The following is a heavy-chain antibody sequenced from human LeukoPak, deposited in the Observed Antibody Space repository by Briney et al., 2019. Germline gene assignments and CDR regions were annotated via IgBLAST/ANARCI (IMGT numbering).Heavy chain of an antibody. Sequence: GGSLRLSCAASGFTFDDYAMHWVRQAPGKGLEWVSGISWNSGSIGYAGSVKGRFTISRDNAKNSLYLQMNSLRAEDTALYYCAKGPTVTNLFDYWGQGTLVTVSS. D-gene: IGHD4-17*01. CDR1: GFTFDDYA. CDR3: AKGPTVTNLFDY. CDR2: ISWNSGSI. V-gene: IGHV3-9*01. J-gene: IGHJ4*02.